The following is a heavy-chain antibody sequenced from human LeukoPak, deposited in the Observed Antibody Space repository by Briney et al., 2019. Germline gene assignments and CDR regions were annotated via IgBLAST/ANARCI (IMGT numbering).Heavy chain of an antibody. J-gene: IGHJ5*02. CDR3: AREGGYCSSTSCDNWFDP. CDR1: GYTFTGYY. Sequence: ASVKVSCKASGYTFTGYYMHWVRQAPGQGLEWMGWINPNSGGTNYAQKFQGRVTMTRDTSIGTAYMELSRLRSDDTAVYYCAREGGYCSSTSCDNWFDPWGQGTLVTVSS. D-gene: IGHD2-2*01. CDR2: INPNSGGT. V-gene: IGHV1-2*02.